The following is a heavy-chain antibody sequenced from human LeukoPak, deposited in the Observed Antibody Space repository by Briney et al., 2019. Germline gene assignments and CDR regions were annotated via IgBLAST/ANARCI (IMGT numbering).Heavy chain of an antibody. CDR1: GGSFSGYY. J-gene: IGHJ5*02. V-gene: IGHV4-34*01. CDR2: INHSGST. Sequence: PETLSLACAVYGGSFSGYYWSWIRQPPGKGLEWIGEINHSGSTNYNPSLKSRVTISVDTSKNQFSLKLSSVTAADTAVYYCARGIAAAGPLNWFDPWGQGTLVTVSS. CDR3: ARGIAAAGPLNWFDP. D-gene: IGHD6-13*01.